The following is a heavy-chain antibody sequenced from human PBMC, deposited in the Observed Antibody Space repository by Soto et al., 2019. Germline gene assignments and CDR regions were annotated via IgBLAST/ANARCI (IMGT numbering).Heavy chain of an antibody. CDR3: ARGPREYHLLFTFDY. CDR1: GYTFTGYY. V-gene: IGHV1-2*04. J-gene: IGHJ4*02. D-gene: IGHD2-2*01. CDR2: INPNSGGT. Sequence: QVQLVQSGAEVKKPGASVKVSCKASGYTFTGYYMHWVRQAPGQGLEWMGWINPNSGGTNYAQKFQGWVTMTRDTSISTAYMELSRLRSDDTAVYYCARGPREYHLLFTFDYWGQGTLVTVSS.